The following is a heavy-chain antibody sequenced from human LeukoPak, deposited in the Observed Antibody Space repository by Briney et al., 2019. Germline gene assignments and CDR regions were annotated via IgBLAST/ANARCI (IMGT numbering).Heavy chain of an antibody. V-gene: IGHV4-38-2*02. D-gene: IGHD2-15*01. CDR3: ARGRKYCSGGSCANWFDP. CDR1: GYSISSGYY. Sequence: KASETLSLTCTVSGYSISSGYYWGWIRQPPGKGLEWIGSIYHSASTNYTPSLKSRVTISVDTSKNQFSLKLSSVTAADTAVYYCARGRKYCSGGSCANWFDPWGQGTLVTVSS. CDR2: IYHSAST. J-gene: IGHJ5*02.